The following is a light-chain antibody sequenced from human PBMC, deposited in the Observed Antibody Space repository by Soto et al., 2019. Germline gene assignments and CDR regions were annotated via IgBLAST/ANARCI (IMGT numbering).Light chain of an antibody. CDR1: ETVATN. V-gene: IGKV3-15*01. CDR3: QQYFEWPPMT. J-gene: IGKJ1*01. CDR2: GAS. Sequence: EVVMTQSPATLSVSPGERATLSCRASETVATNLAWYQQKPGQAPRLLISGASTRAAGISDRFRGSGSGTEFTLTISSLRSEDSDISYCQQYFEWPPMTFGQGTKVEI.